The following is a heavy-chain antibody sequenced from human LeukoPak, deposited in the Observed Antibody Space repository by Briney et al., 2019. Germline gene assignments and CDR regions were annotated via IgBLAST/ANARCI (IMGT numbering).Heavy chain of an antibody. CDR1: GYTFTSYD. J-gene: IGHJ6*02. CDR3: ARAWGVRGYSYGERWLNYYYGMDV. V-gene: IGHV1-8*01. D-gene: IGHD5-18*01. Sequence: ASVKVSCKASGYTFTSYDINWVRQATGQGLEWMGWMNPNSGNTGYAQKLQGRVTMTTDTSTSTAYMELRSLRSDDTAVYYCARAWGVRGYSYGERWLNYYYGMDVWGQGTTVTVSS. CDR2: MNPNSGNT.